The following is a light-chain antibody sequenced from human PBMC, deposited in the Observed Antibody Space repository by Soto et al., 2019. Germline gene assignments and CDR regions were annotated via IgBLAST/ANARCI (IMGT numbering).Light chain of an antibody. CDR2: AAS. V-gene: IGKV1-39*01. J-gene: IGKJ1*01. CDR3: QQSFNTPRT. CDR1: QSITTY. Sequence: DIQMTQSPSSLSASVGDRVTITCRASQSITTYLNWYQQKPGKAPKLLIYAASSLHSGVPSRFSGSGSGTDFTLTISSLQPEDFAAYFCQQSFNTPRTFGQGTRVEIK.